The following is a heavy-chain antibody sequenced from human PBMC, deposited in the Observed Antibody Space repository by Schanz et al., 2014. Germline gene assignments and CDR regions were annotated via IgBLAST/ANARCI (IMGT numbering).Heavy chain of an antibody. V-gene: IGHV3-33*01. CDR2: IGYDGSEK. CDR3: ARGAIPIQGVPMDF. Sequence: QVQLVESGGGVAQPGRSLRLSCATSGLNFDYYGMNWVRQAPGKGLEWVANIGYDGSEKYYVDSVKGRFTISRNNSKDTLYLQMSGLTPDDTAVYYCARGAIPIQGVPMDFWGQGTLVTVSS. J-gene: IGHJ4*02. D-gene: IGHD3-10*01. CDR1: GLNFDYYG.